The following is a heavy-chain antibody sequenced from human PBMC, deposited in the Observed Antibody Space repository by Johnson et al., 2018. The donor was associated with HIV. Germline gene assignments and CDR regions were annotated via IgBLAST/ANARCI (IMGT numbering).Heavy chain of an antibody. Sequence: VQLVESGGGVVQPGRSLRLSCAASGFTFSSYAMHWVRQAPGKGLEWVAVISYDGSNQYYADSVKGRFTISRDNSKNTVFLQMNSLRPEDTAMYYCAKDTTFYYDTSGPSDAFDIWGQGTMVTVSS. J-gene: IGHJ3*02. V-gene: IGHV3-30*04. CDR2: ISYDGSNQ. CDR3: AKDTTFYYDTSGPSDAFDI. CDR1: GFTFSSYA. D-gene: IGHD3-22*01.